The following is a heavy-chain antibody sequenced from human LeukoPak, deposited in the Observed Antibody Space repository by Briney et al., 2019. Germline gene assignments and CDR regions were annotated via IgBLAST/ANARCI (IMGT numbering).Heavy chain of an antibody. J-gene: IGHJ4*02. V-gene: IGHV3-15*01. CDR1: GFIFSNTW. CDR2: IKSKADGGTT. Sequence: GGSLRLSCEASGFIFSNTWINWVRQAPGKGLEWVGRIKSKADGGTTDFAAPVKGRFTISRDDSKNTVHLEMNSLKTEDTAVYYCITKGNRLGSAHYLDHWGQGTQVIVSS. CDR3: ITKGNRLGSAHYLDH. D-gene: IGHD1-14*01.